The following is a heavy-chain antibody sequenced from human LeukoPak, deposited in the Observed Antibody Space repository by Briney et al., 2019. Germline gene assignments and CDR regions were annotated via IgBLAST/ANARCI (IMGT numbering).Heavy chain of an antibody. V-gene: IGHV1-2*02. D-gene: IGHD2-15*01. J-gene: IGHJ4*02. CDR3: ARAEGYCSGGGCYGFDY. CDR2: INPNSGGT. CDR1: GYTFTGYY. Sequence: ASVKVSCKASGYTFTGYYMHWVRQAPGQGLEWMGWINPNSGGTNYAQKFQGRVTMTRDTSISTAYMELSRVRSDDTALYYCARAEGYCSGGGCYGFDYWGQGTLVTVSS.